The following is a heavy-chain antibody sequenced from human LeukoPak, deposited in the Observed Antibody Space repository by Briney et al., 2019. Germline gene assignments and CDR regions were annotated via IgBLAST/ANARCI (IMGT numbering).Heavy chain of an antibody. CDR3: ASIKQRFCSSASCDAFDI. CDR1: GFTFSSYS. V-gene: IGHV3-21*01. D-gene: IGHD2-2*01. CDR2: ISSSSSYI. J-gene: IGHJ3*02. Sequence: PGGSLRLSCAASGFTFSSYSMNWVRQAPGKGLEWVSSISSSSSYIYYADSVKGRFTISRDNAKNSLYLQMNSLRAEDTAVYYCASIKQRFCSSASCDAFDIWGQGTKVTVSS.